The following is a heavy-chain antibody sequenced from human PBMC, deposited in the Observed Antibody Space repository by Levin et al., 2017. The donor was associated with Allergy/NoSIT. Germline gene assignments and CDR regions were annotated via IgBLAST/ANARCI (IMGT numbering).Heavy chain of an antibody. CDR2: ISAYNGNT. J-gene: IGHJ4*02. Sequence: GGSLRLSCKASGYTFTSYGISWVRQAPGQGLEWMGWISAYNGNTNYAQKLQGRVTMTTDTSTSTAYMELRSLRSDDTAVYYCARVGTYYYDSSGYYFDYWGQGTLVTVS. D-gene: IGHD3-22*01. V-gene: IGHV1-18*01. CDR1: GYTFTSYG. CDR3: ARVGTYYYDSSGYYFDY.